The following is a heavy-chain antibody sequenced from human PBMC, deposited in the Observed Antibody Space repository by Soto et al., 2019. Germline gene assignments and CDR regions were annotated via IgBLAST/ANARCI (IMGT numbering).Heavy chain of an antibody. Sequence: ASVKVSCKASGYTFTSYAMHWVRQAPGQRLEWMGWINAGNGNTKYSQKFQGRVTITRDTSASTAYMELSSLRSEDTAVYYCARELSYSNYYYYYGMDGWGQGTTVTVSS. V-gene: IGHV1-3*01. D-gene: IGHD4-4*01. CDR2: INAGNGNT. CDR1: GYTFTSYA. CDR3: ARELSYSNYYYYYGMDG. J-gene: IGHJ6*02.